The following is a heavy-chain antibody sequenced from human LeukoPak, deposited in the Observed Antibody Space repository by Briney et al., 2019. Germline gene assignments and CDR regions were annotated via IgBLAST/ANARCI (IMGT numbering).Heavy chain of an antibody. J-gene: IGHJ3*02. Sequence: PSETLSLTCTVSGGSISSSTSYWGWIRQPPGKGLEWIGSINHSGTTYYKPSLKSRVTISVDTSKNQFSLKPSSVTAADTAVYYCARWGGQYNAYDIWGQGTMVTVSS. CDR2: INHSGTT. V-gene: IGHV4-39*07. CDR1: GGSISSSTSY. D-gene: IGHD3-3*01. CDR3: ARWGGQYNAYDI.